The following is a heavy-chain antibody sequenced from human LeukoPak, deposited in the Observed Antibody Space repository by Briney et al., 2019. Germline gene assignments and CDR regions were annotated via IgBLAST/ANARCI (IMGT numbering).Heavy chain of an antibody. V-gene: IGHV4-39*01. CDR2: IYYSGST. J-gene: IGHJ6*03. CDR3: ARLYYYYYYMDV. Sequence: SETLSLTCTVSGGSISSSSYYWGCIRQPPGKGLEWIGTIYYSGSTYYSPSLKSRVTISVDTSQNQFSLTVNSVTAADTAVYYCARLYYYYYYMDVWGKGTTVTVS. CDR1: GGSISSSSYY.